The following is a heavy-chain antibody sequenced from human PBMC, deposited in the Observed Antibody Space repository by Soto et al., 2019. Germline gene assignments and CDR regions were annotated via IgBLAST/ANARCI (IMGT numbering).Heavy chain of an antibody. V-gene: IGHV4-39*06. CDR3: ARSIVVVTALDY. J-gene: IGHJ4*02. CDR1: GGSISSSSYH. D-gene: IGHD2-21*02. Sequence: PSETLSLTCTVSGGSISSSSYHWGWIRQPPGKGLEWIGEINHSGSTNYKQSLKSRGTISVDPSKNTFTLTRTSVTAADTAVYYCARSIVVVTALDYWGQGTLGTVSS. CDR2: INHSGST.